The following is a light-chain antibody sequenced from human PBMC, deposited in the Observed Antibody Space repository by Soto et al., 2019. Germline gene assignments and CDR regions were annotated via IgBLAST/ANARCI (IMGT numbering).Light chain of an antibody. CDR2: DAS. Sequence: DNVLTHSPGTLSLSPGERATLSCRASQSIRNFLAWYQQKPVQAPRLLIYDASNRATGIPPRFSGSGSGTDFTLTISSLEPEDFAVYYCQQRTILPDTFGQGTLLEFK. V-gene: IGKV3-11*01. CDR1: QSIRNF. CDR3: QQRTILPDT. J-gene: IGKJ5*01.